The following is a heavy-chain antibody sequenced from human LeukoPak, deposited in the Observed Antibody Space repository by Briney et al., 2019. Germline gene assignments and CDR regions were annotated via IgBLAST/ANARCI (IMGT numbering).Heavy chain of an antibody. CDR2: IYYSGST. J-gene: IGHJ3*02. CDR3: ARDALITGTIADAFDI. D-gene: IGHD1-20*01. V-gene: IGHV4-39*07. Sequence: PSETLSLTCTVSGGSISSSSYYWGWIRQPPGKGLEWIGSIYYSGSTYYNPSLKSRVTISVDTSKNQFSLKLSSVTAANTAVYYCARDALITGTIADAFDIWGQGTMVTVSS. CDR1: GGSISSSSYY.